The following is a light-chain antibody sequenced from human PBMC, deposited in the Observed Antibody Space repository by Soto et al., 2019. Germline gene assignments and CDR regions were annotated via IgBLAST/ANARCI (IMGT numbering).Light chain of an antibody. V-gene: IGLV2-14*01. CDR3: SSYTRSSTRNYV. CDR1: SSDVGGYNY. Sequence: QSALTQPASVSGSPGQSITISCTGTSSDVGGYNYVSWYQQHPGKAPKLMIYDVSNRPSGVSSSFSGSKSGNTASPTISGLQAEDEADYFCSSYTRSSTRNYVIGIVSYVT. CDR2: DVS. J-gene: IGLJ1*01.